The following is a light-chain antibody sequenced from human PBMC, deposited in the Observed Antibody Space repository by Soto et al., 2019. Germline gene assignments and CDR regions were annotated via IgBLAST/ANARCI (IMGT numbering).Light chain of an antibody. CDR2: GAS. CDR3: QHYKRVPWT. V-gene: IGKV1-5*01. CDR1: QSVSYF. Sequence: DIQMTQSPSTLSASVGDRVTITCRASQSVSYFLAWYQQKPGKGPKLLLSGASYLESGVPSRFSGSGSETEFTLTIAGLQPDDFATYYCQHYKRVPWTFGQGTKVEVK. J-gene: IGKJ1*01.